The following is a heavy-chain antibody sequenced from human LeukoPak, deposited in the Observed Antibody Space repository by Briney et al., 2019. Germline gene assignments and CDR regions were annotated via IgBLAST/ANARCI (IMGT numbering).Heavy chain of an antibody. CDR3: ARSAVTTQLDY. V-gene: IGHV4-34*01. Sequence: TSETLSLTRAVYGGSFSGYYWSWIRQPPGKGLEWIGEINHSGSTNYNPSLKSRVTISVDTSKNQFSLKPSSVTAADTAVYYCARSAVTTQLDYWGQGTLVTVSS. CDR1: GGSFSGYY. CDR2: INHSGST. J-gene: IGHJ4*02. D-gene: IGHD4-17*01.